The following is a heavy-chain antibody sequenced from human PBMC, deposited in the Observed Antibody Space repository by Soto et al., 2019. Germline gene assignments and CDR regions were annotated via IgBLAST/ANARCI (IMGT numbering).Heavy chain of an antibody. V-gene: IGHV3-23*01. Sequence: GGSLRLSCAASGFTLSSYAMSWVRQAPGKGLEWVSAISGSGGSTYYADSVKGRFTISRDNSKNTLYLQMNSLRAEDTAVYYCARGRPDYYYYGMDVWGQGTTVTVSS. CDR2: ISGSGGST. CDR1: GFTLSSYA. CDR3: ARGRPDYYYYGMDV. D-gene: IGHD5-12*01. J-gene: IGHJ6*02.